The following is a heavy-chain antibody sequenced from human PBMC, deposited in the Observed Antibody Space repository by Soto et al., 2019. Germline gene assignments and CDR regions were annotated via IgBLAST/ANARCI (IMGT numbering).Heavy chain of an antibody. D-gene: IGHD5-18*01. CDR3: ARSTPQLNYYYGMEV. Sequence: ESGPTLVNPTQTLTLTCTFSGFSVSTSGMCVSWIRQPPGKALEWLARTDWDDDKYYSTSLKTRLTISKDTSKNQVVLTMTNMDPVDTATYYCARSTPQLNYYYGMEVWGQGTTVTVSS. CDR2: TDWDDDK. V-gene: IGHV2-70*11. CDR1: GFSVSTSGMC. J-gene: IGHJ6*02.